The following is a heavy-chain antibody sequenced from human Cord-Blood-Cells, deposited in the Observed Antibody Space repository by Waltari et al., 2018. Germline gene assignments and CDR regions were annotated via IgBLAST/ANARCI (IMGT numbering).Heavy chain of an antibody. Sequence: EVQLVESGGGLVQPGGSLRLSCVASGFTFSSYWMSWVRQAPGKGLEGVANRKQDGSEKYYVDSVKGRFTISRDNAKNSLYLQMNSLRAEDTAVYYCAREGTVTTGPFDYWGQGTLVTVSS. CDR2: RKQDGSEK. V-gene: IGHV3-7*01. D-gene: IGHD4-4*01. CDR3: AREGTVTTGPFDY. J-gene: IGHJ4*02. CDR1: GFTFSSYW.